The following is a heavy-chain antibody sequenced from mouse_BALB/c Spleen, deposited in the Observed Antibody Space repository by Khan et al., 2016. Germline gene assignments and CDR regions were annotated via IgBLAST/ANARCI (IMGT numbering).Heavy chain of an antibody. CDR3: ARDDQDYDAWFAS. CDR2: IWPGGST. J-gene: IGHJ3*01. D-gene: IGHD2-4*01. CDR1: GFSLTNSG. Sequence: QVQLKESGPGLVAPSQSLSITCTVSGFSLTNSGVHWIRQPPGKGLEWLGVIWPGGSTDYNWALMSRLSITKDNSQNQVFLKMISLQTDDTAMYYCARDDQDYDAWFASWGQGTLVIVSA. V-gene: IGHV2-9*02.